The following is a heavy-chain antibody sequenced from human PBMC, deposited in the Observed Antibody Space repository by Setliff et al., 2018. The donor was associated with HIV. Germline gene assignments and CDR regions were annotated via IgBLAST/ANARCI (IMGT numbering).Heavy chain of an antibody. V-gene: IGHV3-7*01. CDR1: GFTFSTYW. CDR2: LKQDGSEE. CDR3: TKDHLSGWASDC. Sequence: PGGSLRLSCAASGFTFSTYWMSWVRQAPGKGLEWVAKLKQDGSEEYYGDSVKGRFNISSDNAKNTVYLQMNSLRVEDTAMYYCTKDHLSGWASDCWGQGTLVTVSS. J-gene: IGHJ4*02. D-gene: IGHD6-19*01.